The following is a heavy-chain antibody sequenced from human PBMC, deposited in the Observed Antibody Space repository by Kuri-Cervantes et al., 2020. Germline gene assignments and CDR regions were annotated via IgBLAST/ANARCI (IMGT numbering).Heavy chain of an antibody. Sequence: SETLSLTCAVSGYSISSGYYWGWIRQPPGKGLEWIGEINHSGSTNYNPSLKSRVTISVDTSKNQFSLKLSSVTAADTAVYYCARGIVGAQAYYYMDVWGKGTTVTVSS. CDR1: GYSISSGYY. D-gene: IGHD1-26*01. J-gene: IGHJ6*03. CDR3: ARGIVGAQAYYYMDV. CDR2: INHSGST. V-gene: IGHV4-38-2*01.